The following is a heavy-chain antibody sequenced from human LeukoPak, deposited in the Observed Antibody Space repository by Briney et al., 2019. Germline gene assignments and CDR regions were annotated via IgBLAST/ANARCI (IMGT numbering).Heavy chain of an antibody. J-gene: IGHJ4*02. V-gene: IGHV4-4*07. D-gene: IGHD6-13*01. CDR1: GGPISSYY. Sequence: SETLSLTCTVSGGPISSYYWSWIRQPAGKGLEWIGRIYTSGSTNYNPSLKSRVTMSVDTSKNQFSLKLTSVTAADTAVYYCARSSTWVDYFDYWGQGTLVTVSS. CDR3: ARSSTWVDYFDY. CDR2: IYTSGST.